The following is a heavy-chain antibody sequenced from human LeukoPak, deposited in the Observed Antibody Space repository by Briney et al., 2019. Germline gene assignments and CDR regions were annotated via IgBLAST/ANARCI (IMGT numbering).Heavy chain of an antibody. Sequence: GGSLRLSCAASGFTFSSYEMNWVRQAPGKGLEWVSHISRSGSTIYYADSVKGRLTISRDNAKNSLYLQMNSLRGEDTAIYYCAIYSSGWHVGAFDIWGQGTMVTVSS. CDR3: AIYSSGWHVGAFDI. CDR2: ISRSGSTI. D-gene: IGHD6-19*01. CDR1: GFTFSSYE. J-gene: IGHJ3*02. V-gene: IGHV3-48*03.